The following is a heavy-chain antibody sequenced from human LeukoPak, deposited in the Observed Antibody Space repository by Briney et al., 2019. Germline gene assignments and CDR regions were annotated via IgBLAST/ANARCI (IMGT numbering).Heavy chain of an antibody. V-gene: IGHV1-69*04. CDR1: GGTFSSYA. J-gene: IGHJ6*02. D-gene: IGHD2-2*01. CDR2: IIPILGIA. Sequence: SVKVSCKASGGTFSSYAISWVRQAPGQGLEWMGKIIPILGIAIYAQKFQGRVTITADKSTSTAYMELSSLRSEDTAVYYCASPSCRSSTSCYSHYYYYGMDVWGQGTTVTVSS. CDR3: ASPSCRSSTSCYSHYYYYGMDV.